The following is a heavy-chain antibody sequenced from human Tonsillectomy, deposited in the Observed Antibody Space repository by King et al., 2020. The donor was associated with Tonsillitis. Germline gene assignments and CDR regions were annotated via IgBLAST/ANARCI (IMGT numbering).Heavy chain of an antibody. Sequence: VQLVESGGGLVKPGGSLRLSCAASGSTFSSYSMNWVRQAPGKGLEWVSSISSSSSYIYYADSVKGRFTISRDNAKNSLYLQMNSLRAEDTAVYYCARASICGHSVFDYWGQGTLVTVSS. CDR1: GSTFSSYS. D-gene: IGHD4-23*01. CDR2: ISSSSSYI. J-gene: IGHJ4*02. CDR3: ARASICGHSVFDY. V-gene: IGHV3-21*01.